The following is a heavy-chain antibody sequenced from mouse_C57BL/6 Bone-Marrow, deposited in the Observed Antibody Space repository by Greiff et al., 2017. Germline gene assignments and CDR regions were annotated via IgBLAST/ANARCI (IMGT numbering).Heavy chain of an antibody. V-gene: IGHV1-72*01. Sequence: VQLQQPGAELVKPGASVKLSCKASGYTFTSYWMHWVKQRPGRGLEWIGRIDPNSGGTKYNEKFKSKATLTVDKPSSTAYMQLRSLTSEDSAVYYCARSTYSNYRYYYAMDYWGQGTSVTVSS. D-gene: IGHD2-5*01. J-gene: IGHJ4*01. CDR1: GYTFTSYW. CDR3: ARSTYSNYRYYYAMDY. CDR2: IDPNSGGT.